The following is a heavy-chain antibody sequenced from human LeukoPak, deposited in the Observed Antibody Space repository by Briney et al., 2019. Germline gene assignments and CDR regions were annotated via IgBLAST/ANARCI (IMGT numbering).Heavy chain of an antibody. J-gene: IGHJ3*02. CDR1: GYSISSGYY. CDR2: IYHSGGT. CDR3: ARESYDILTGYPDAFDI. D-gene: IGHD3-9*01. V-gene: IGHV4-38-2*02. Sequence: SETLSLTCAVSGYSISSGYYWGWIRQPPGKGLEWIGSIYHSGGTYYNPSLKSRVTISVDTSKNQFSLKLSSVTAADTAVYYCARESYDILTGYPDAFDIWGQGTMVTVSS.